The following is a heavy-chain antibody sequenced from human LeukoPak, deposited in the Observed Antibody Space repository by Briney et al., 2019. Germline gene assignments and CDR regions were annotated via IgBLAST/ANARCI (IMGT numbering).Heavy chain of an antibody. V-gene: IGHV3-74*01. CDR1: GFTFSSHW. CDR3: ARDWPTIAAAGTIPEYFQH. J-gene: IGHJ1*01. D-gene: IGHD6-13*01. Sequence: PGGSLRLSCAASGFTFSSHWMHWVRQAPGKGLLWVSRINSDGSTTTYADSVKGRFTISRDNANNTLYLQMSSLGAEDTAVYYCARDWPTIAAAGTIPEYFQHWGQGTLVTVSS. CDR2: INSDGSTT.